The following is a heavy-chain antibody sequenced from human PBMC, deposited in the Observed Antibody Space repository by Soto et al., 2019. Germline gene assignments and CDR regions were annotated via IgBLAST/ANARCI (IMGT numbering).Heavy chain of an antibody. Sequence: QVQLVQSGAEVKKPGSSVKVSCKVSGGTFSSHSINWVRQAPGQGPEGMGGIIPIFGTENYAKKFQGRVTITVDESTSTAYMELSSLTSEDTALYYYSTSVYCSTTRCYYYYGLDVLGEGTTVIVSS. CDR3: STSVYCSTTRCYYYYGLDV. CDR2: IIPIFGTE. J-gene: IGHJ6*04. V-gene: IGHV1-69*01. CDR1: GGTFSSHS. D-gene: IGHD2-2*01.